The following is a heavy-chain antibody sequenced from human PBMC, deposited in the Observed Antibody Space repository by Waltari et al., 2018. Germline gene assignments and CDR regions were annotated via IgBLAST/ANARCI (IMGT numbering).Heavy chain of an antibody. V-gene: IGHV3-48*01. CDR2: ISSSSSTN. Sequence: EVQLVESGGGLVQPGGSLRLSCAASGFTFSSYSMNWVRQAPGKGLEWVSYISSSSSTNYYSGSGNGRFTISRDNAKNSLYLQMNSLRAEDTAVYYCARAVGDGGSYYYYYYMDVWGKGTTVTVSS. D-gene: IGHD1-26*01. CDR3: ARAVGDGGSYYYYYYMDV. CDR1: GFTFSSYS. J-gene: IGHJ6*03.